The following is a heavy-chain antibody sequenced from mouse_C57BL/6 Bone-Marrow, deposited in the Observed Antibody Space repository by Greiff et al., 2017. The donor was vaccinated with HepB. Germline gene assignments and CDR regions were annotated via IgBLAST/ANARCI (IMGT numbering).Heavy chain of an antibody. J-gene: IGHJ3*01. CDR3: AGHLLLRPFAY. D-gene: IGHD1-1*01. CDR1: GSTFSSYG. Sequence: EALLVESGGDLAKPGGSLKLACAASGSTFSSYGLSWVRPTPDKRLAWVATISTDGSYTYYPASVKGRFTISRDSAKNTLYLQMSSLKSEDTAMYCCAGHLLLRPFAYWGQGTLVTVAA. V-gene: IGHV5-6*02. CDR2: ISTDGSYT.